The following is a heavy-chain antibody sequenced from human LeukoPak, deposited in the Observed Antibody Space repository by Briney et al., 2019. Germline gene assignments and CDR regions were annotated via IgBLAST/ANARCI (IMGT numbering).Heavy chain of an antibody. CDR1: GXSISSYY. D-gene: IGHD3-10*01. Sequence: PSETLSLTCTVSGXSISSYYWSWLRQPPGKGLEWIGYIYYSGSINYNPSLKSRVTISVDTSKNQFSLKLSSVTAADTAVYYCARGSITMVRGVPGYFDYWGQGTLVTVSS. CDR2: IYYSGSI. J-gene: IGHJ4*02. CDR3: ARGSITMVRGVPGYFDY. V-gene: IGHV4-59*01.